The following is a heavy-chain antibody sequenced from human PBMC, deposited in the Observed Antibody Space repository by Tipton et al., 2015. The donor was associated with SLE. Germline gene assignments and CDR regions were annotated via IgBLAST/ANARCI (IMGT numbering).Heavy chain of an antibody. CDR2: IYYSGST. V-gene: IGHV4-31*11. D-gene: IGHD3-22*01. CDR3: ARVHAAGDYDSSGFSN. Sequence: TLSLTCAVSGGSISSGGYFWSWIRQHPEKGLEWLAYIYYSGSTYYNPSLKSRLTISVDTSKNQFSLKLSSVSAADTAVYYCARVHAAGDYDSSGFSNWGQGALVTVSS. J-gene: IGHJ4*02. CDR1: GGSISSGGYF.